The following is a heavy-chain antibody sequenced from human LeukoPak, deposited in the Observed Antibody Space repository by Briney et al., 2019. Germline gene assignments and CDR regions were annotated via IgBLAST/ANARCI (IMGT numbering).Heavy chain of an antibody. CDR3: ATESPRRQYYYDPNWFDP. CDR2: MNPNSGNT. CDR1: GYTFTSYD. Sequence: ASVRVSCKASGYTFTSYDINWVRQATGQGLEWMGWMNPNSGNTGYAQKFQGRVTMTEDTSTDTAYMELSSLRSDDTAVYYCATESPRRQYYYDPNWFDPWGQGTLVTVSS. V-gene: IGHV1-8*02. D-gene: IGHD3-22*01. J-gene: IGHJ5*02.